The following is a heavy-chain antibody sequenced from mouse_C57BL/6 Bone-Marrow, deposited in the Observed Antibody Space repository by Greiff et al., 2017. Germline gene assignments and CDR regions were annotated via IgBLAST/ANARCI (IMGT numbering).Heavy chain of an antibody. CDR3: ARAHSFDY. CDR2: IYPGSGNT. V-gene: IGHV1-76*01. CDR1: GYTFTDYY. J-gene: IGHJ2*01. Sequence: QVQLKESGAELVRPGASVKLSCKASGYTFTDYYINWVKQRPGQGLEWIARIYPGSGNTYYNEKFKGKATLTADKSSSTAYMQLSSQTSEDSAVYLCARAHSFDYWGQGTTLTVSS.